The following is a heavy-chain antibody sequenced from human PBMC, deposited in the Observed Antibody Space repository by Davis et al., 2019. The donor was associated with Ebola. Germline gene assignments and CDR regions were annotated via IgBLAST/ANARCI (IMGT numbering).Heavy chain of an antibody. Sequence: ASVKVSCKASGYTLVSYYAHWVRQAPGQGLEWMGIINPSGGTTTYAQKFQGRVTMTRNTSISTAYMELSSLRSEDTAVYYCARGFGGSPRDYYYGMDVWGQGTTATVSS. CDR2: INPSGGTT. CDR3: ARGFGGSPRDYYYGMDV. CDR1: GYTLVSYY. J-gene: IGHJ6*02. V-gene: IGHV1-46*01. D-gene: IGHD1-26*01.